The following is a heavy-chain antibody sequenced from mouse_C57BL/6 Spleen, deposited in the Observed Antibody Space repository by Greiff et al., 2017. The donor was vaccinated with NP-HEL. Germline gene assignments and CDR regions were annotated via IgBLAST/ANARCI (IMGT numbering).Heavy chain of an antibody. Sequence: VQLQQSGPELVKPGASVKISCKASGYTFTDYYMNWVKQSHGKSLEWIGDINPNNGGTSYNQKFKGKATLTVDKSSSTAYMELRSLTSEDSAVYYCARKYYGIDDWGQGTTLTVSS. CDR3: ARKYYGIDD. J-gene: IGHJ2*01. CDR1: GYTFTDYY. CDR2: INPNNGGT. D-gene: IGHD1-1*01. V-gene: IGHV1-26*01.